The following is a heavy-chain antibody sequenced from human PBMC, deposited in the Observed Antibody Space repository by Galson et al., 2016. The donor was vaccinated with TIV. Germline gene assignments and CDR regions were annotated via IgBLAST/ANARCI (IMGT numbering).Heavy chain of an antibody. V-gene: IGHV4-61*02. CDR1: GDSISSGTYH. CDR2: FSTSGNT. D-gene: IGHD6-19*01. Sequence: TLSLTCTVSGDSISSGTYHWSWIRQPAGKGLEWVGRFSTSGNTNYSPSLKSRVTILVDTSKNQFSLKLTSVTAADTAVYYCARARSGWFDSWGQGTLVTVSS. J-gene: IGHJ5*01. CDR3: ARARSGWFDS.